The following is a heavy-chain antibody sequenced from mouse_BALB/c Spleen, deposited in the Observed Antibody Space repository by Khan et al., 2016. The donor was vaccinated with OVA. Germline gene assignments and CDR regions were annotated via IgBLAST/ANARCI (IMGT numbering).Heavy chain of an antibody. D-gene: IGHD2-14*01. CDR1: GYTFTSYV. J-gene: IGHJ2*01. Sequence: VQLQQSGPELVKPGASVKMSCKASGYTFTSYVMHWVRQKPGQGLEWIGYIYPYNEDTKYNETIKGKATLTSDKSSSTAYMELTSLTSEDSAVYYCARNYGYDVYFDYGGQGTTLTVSS. CDR3: ARNYGYDVYFDY. V-gene: IGHV1S136*01. CDR2: IYPYNEDT.